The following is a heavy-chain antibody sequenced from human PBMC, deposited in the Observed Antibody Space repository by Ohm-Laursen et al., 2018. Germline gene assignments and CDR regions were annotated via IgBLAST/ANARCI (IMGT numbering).Heavy chain of an antibody. CDR2: ISGSGGST. CDR3: ANLAGPPAENFDY. V-gene: IGHV3-23*01. D-gene: IGHD2-15*01. J-gene: IGHJ4*02. CDR1: GFTFSSYA. Sequence: SLRPSCAASGFTFSSYAMSWVRQAPGKGLEWVSAISGSGGSTYYADSVKGRFTISRDNSKNTLYLQMNSLRAEDTAVYYCANLAGPPAENFDYWGQGTLVTVSP.